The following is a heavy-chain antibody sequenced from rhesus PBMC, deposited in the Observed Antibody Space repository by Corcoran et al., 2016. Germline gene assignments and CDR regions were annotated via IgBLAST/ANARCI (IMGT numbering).Heavy chain of an antibody. J-gene: IGHJ4*01. D-gene: IGHD4-17*01. Sequence: QVQLQESGPRLVKPSETLSLSCAVSGGSISSGYHYYWSWIRQPPGKGLEWIGYITDFGSTSDNPSLKSRVTISRDTSKNQFSLRLTSVTAADTALYSCVRGTMVAYFFDDWGQGVLVTVSS. CDR2: ITDFGST. CDR3: VRGTMVAYFFDD. V-gene: IGHV4-122*02. CDR1: GGSISSGYHYY.